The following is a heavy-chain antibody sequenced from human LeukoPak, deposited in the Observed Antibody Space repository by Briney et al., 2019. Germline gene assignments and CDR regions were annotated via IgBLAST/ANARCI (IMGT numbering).Heavy chain of an antibody. CDR1: GYTFTSYY. Sequence: GASVKVSCKASGYTFTSYYMHWVRQAPGQGLEWMGIINPSGGSTSYAQKFQGRVTMTRDTSTSTVYMELSSLRSEDTAVYYCARDQLGIAVAVNYYGMDVWGQGTTVTVSS. CDR3: ARDQLGIAVAVNYYGMDV. D-gene: IGHD6-19*01. V-gene: IGHV1-46*01. CDR2: INPSGGST. J-gene: IGHJ6*02.